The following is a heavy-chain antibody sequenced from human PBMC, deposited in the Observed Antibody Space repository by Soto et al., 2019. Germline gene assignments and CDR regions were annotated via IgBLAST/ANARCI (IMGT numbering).Heavy chain of an antibody. J-gene: IGHJ3*02. V-gene: IGHV3-53*04. Sequence: EVQLVESGGGLVQPGGSLRLSCAASGFTVSSNYMSWVRQAPGKGLEWVSVIYSGGNTYYGDSVKGRFTISRHNSKNTLYLQMNSLRAEDTAVYYCARTGKEDYAAFDIWGQGTMVTVSS. CDR1: GFTVSSNY. CDR2: IYSGGNT. D-gene: IGHD4-17*01. CDR3: ARTGKEDYAAFDI.